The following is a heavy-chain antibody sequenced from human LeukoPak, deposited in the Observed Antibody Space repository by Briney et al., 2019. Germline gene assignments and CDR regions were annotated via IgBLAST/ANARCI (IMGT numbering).Heavy chain of an antibody. CDR3: ARTHYDFWSGSLAWFDP. CDR2: IYYSGST. V-gene: IGHV4-39*01. Sequence: SETLSLTCTVSGGSISSSSYYWGWIRQPPGKGLEWIGSIYYSGSTYYNPTLKSRVTISVDTSKNQFSLKLSSVTAADTAVYYCARTHYDFWSGSLAWFDPWGQGTLVTVSS. J-gene: IGHJ5*02. D-gene: IGHD3-3*01. CDR1: GGSISSSSYY.